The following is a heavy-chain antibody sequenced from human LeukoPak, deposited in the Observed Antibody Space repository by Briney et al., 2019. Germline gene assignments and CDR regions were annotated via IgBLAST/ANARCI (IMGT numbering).Heavy chain of an antibody. V-gene: IGHV3-7*01. D-gene: IGHD3-3*01. CDR2: IKQDGSEK. Sequence: GSLRLSCVTSGFTFSNAWMSWVRQAPGKGLEWVANIKQDGSEKYYVDSVKGRFTISRDNAKRSLYLQMNSLRAEDTALYYCASSFSDDFWSGHFWGQGTLVTVSS. CDR1: GFTFSNAW. J-gene: IGHJ4*02. CDR3: ASSFSDDFWSGHF.